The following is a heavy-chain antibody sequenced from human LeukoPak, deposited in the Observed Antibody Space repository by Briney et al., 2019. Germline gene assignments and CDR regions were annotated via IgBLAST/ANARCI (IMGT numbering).Heavy chain of an antibody. CDR2: IWYDGSNK. J-gene: IGHJ4*02. V-gene: IGHV3-33*01. Sequence: GGSLRLSCAASGFTFSSYGMHWVRQAPGKGLELVAVIWYDGSNKYYADSVKGRFTNSRDNSKNTLYLQMNSLRAEDTAVYYCARGSSGYYSYYFDYWGQGTLVTVSS. CDR3: ARGSSGYYSYYFDY. D-gene: IGHD3-22*01. CDR1: GFTFSSYG.